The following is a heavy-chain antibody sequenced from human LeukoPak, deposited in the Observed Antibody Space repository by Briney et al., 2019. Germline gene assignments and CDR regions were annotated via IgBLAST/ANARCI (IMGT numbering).Heavy chain of an antibody. Sequence: GGSLRLSCAASGFTFSNYAMSWVRQAPGKGLEWVSAISDSGDNLYYADSVKGRFTISRDNSKNTLYLQMNSLRAEDTAVYYCAKDFAEGSDYWGQGTLVTVSS. CDR2: ISDSGDNL. CDR3: AKDFAEGSDY. CDR1: GFTFSNYA. J-gene: IGHJ4*02. V-gene: IGHV3-23*01.